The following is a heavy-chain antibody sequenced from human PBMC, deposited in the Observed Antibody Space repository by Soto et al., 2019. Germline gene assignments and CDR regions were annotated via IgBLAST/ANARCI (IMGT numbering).Heavy chain of an antibody. CDR1: GFTFSSYA. V-gene: IGHV3-30-3*01. D-gene: IGHD3-3*02. J-gene: IGHJ4*02. Sequence: RLSCAASGFTFSSYAVHWVRQAPGKGLEWLAVASYDGSNPDYADSVKGRFTVSRDNSKNTLYLQMNNLRSEDTAIYYCARDALLDIFGTVIPAYYFDYWGQGTLVTVSS. CDR3: ARDALLDIFGTVIPAYYFDY. CDR2: ASYDGSNP.